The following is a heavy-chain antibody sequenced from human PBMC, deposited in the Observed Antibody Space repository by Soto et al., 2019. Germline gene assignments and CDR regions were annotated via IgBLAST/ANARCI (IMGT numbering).Heavy chain of an antibody. J-gene: IGHJ4*02. CDR2: IYYSGST. CDR3: AREDIVTTLVDY. Sequence: QVQLQESGPRVVKPSQTLSLTCTVSGGSIRNGGYYWSWIRHHPGKGLEWIGYIYYSGSTQYNPSLKSRVTMSIDTSKIQFSLKLSSVSAADTAVYYCAREDIVTTLVDYWGQGTLVTVSS. CDR1: GGSIRNGGYY. D-gene: IGHD5-12*01. V-gene: IGHV4-31*03.